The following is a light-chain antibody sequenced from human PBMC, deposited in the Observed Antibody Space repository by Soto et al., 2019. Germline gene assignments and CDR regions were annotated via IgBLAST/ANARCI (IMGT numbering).Light chain of an antibody. V-gene: IGKV1-5*03. CDR2: KAS. CDR3: QRYEDVYT. CDR1: QSISSW. J-gene: IGKJ2*01. Sequence: DIQMTQSPSTLSASVGDRVTITCRASQSISSWLAWYQQKPGKAPKLLIYKASSLESGVPSRFSGSGSGTEFTLTISSLQPDDFTTHYCQRYEDVYTFGQGTKLEIK.